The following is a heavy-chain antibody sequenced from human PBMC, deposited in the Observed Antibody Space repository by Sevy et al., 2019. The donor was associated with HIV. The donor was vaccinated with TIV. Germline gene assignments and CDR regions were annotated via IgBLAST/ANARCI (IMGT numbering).Heavy chain of an antibody. J-gene: IGHJ4*02. CDR3: TTDSKKRGFSALLDY. CDR2: IKSKTDGGTT. CDR1: GFTFSNAW. Sequence: GGSLRLSCAASGFTFSNAWMSWVRQAPGKGLEWVGRIKSKTDGGTTDYAAPVKGGFTISRDDSKNTLYLQMNSLKTEDTAIYYCTTDSKKRGFSALLDYWGQGTLVTVSS. D-gene: IGHD3-10*01. V-gene: IGHV3-15*01.